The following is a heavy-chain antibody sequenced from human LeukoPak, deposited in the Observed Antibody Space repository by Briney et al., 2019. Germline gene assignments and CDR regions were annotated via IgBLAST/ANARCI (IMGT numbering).Heavy chain of an antibody. CDR1: GYTFTSYY. CDR3: ARDSAEYYYDSSGYWNAFDI. CDR2: INPSGGST. V-gene: IGHV1-46*01. J-gene: IGHJ3*02. Sequence: ASVNVSCKASGYTFTSYYMHWVRQAPGPGLERMGIINPSGGSTSYAQKFQGRVTMTRDTSTSTVYMELSSLRSEDTAVYYCARDSAEYYYDSSGYWNAFDIWGQGTMVTVSS. D-gene: IGHD3-22*01.